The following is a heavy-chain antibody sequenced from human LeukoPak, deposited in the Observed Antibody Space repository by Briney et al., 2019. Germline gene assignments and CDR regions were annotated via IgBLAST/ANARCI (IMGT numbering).Heavy chain of an antibody. Sequence: GESLKISCKGSGYSFTSYWIGWVRQMPGKGLEWMGITYPGDSDTRYSPSFQGQVTISADKSISTAYLQWSSLKASDTAMYYCARHYSPYSSGWYWFDPWGQGTLVTVSS. CDR2: TYPGDSDT. CDR3: ARHYSPYSSGWYWFDP. CDR1: GYSFTSYW. V-gene: IGHV5-51*01. D-gene: IGHD6-19*01. J-gene: IGHJ5*02.